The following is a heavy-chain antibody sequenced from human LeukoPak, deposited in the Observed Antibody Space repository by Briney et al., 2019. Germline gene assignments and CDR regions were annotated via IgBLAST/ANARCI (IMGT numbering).Heavy chain of an antibody. V-gene: IGHV3-23*01. CDR2: IRGSGGST. J-gene: IGHJ4*02. D-gene: IGHD3-10*01. Sequence: GGSLRLSCAASGFIFNTYAMSWVRQAPGKGLEWVSTIRGSGGSTHYADSVQGRFTISRDNSLYTVYLQMDSLRGDDTAVYYCAKDRISYTTSPGELSHWGQGTLVIVSS. CDR1: GFIFNTYA. CDR3: AKDRISYTTSPGELSH.